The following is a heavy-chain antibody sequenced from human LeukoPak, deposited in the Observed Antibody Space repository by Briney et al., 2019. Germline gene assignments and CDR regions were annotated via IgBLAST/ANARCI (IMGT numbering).Heavy chain of an antibody. CDR2: IYYSGST. CDR1: GGSISSSSYY. Sequence: PSETLSLTCTVSGGSISSSSYYWGWIRQPPGKGLEWIGSIYYSGSTYYNPSLKSRVTISVDTSKNQFSLKLSSVTAADTAVYYCARAHSSGWFSDYWGQGTLVTVSS. J-gene: IGHJ4*02. D-gene: IGHD6-19*01. CDR3: ARAHSSGWFSDY. V-gene: IGHV4-39*07.